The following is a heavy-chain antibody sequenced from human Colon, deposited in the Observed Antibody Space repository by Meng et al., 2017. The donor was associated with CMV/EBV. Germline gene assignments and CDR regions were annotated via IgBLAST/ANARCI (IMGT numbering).Heavy chain of an antibody. Sequence: VAKPPEPRSLTCTVSGGTISSSTYAWSWIRQTPGKGLEWIGNIYYSCYTYYNPSLKSRLTISVDTSKNQFSLKLTSVTAADTAVYYCATDYGDYYFDRWGQGTLVTVSS. CDR1: GGTISSSTYA. V-gene: IGHV4-39*07. D-gene: IGHD4-17*01. CDR3: ATDYGDYYFDR. J-gene: IGHJ4*02. CDR2: IYYSCYT.